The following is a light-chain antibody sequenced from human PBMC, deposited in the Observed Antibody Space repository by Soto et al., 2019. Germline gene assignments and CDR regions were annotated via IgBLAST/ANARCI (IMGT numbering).Light chain of an antibody. CDR1: QDINIY. J-gene: IGKJ5*01. CDR2: DAS. CDR3: QQYDSLPIT. V-gene: IGKV1-33*01. Sequence: IQMTQSPSSLFSSVGGRVTITCQATQDINIYLNWYQQKPGKAPNLLIYDASNLEIGVPSRFSGSGSGTHFTFTISSLQTEDIGTYYCQQYDSLPITFGRGTRLEIK.